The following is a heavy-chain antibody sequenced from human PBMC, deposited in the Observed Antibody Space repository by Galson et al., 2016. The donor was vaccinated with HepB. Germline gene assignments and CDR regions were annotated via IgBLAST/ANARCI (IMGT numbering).Heavy chain of an antibody. CDR2: ISSTGSFI. Sequence: SLRLSCAASGFAFSSYSLNWVRQAPGQGLEWVASISSTGSFIDYADSVKGRFTISRDNAENSVYLQTTSLRVGDTAVYYCTRSTDRRRYFKYWGLGTLVIVSS. D-gene: IGHD1-14*01. V-gene: IGHV3-21*01. J-gene: IGHJ1*01. CDR1: GFAFSSYS. CDR3: TRSTDRRRYFKY.